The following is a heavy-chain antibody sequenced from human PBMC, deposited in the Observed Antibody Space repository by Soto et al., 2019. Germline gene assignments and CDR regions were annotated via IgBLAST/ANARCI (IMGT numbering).Heavy chain of an antibody. D-gene: IGHD3-22*01. CDR3: ARADYYDSSGYHNFDY. CDR2: IWYDGSNK. V-gene: IGHV3-33*01. Sequence: PGGSLRLSCAASGFTFSSYGMHWVCQAPGKGLEWVAVIWYDGSNKYYADSVKGRFTISRDNSKNTLYLQMNSLRAEDTAVYYCARADYYDSSGYHNFDYWGQGTLVTVSS. CDR1: GFTFSSYG. J-gene: IGHJ4*02.